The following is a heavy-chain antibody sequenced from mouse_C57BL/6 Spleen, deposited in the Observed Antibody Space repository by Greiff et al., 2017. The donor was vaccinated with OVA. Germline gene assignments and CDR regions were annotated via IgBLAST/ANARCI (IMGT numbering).Heavy chain of an antibody. CDR2: IRSKSNNYAT. CDR1: GFSFNTYA. V-gene: IGHV10-1*01. D-gene: IGHD1-1*01. J-gene: IGHJ3*01. CDR3: VRLTTDAY. Sequence: EVKLMESGGGLVQPKGSLKLSCAASGFSFNTYAMNWVRQAPGQGLEWVARIRSKSNNYATYYADSVKDRFTISRDDSESMLYLQMNNLKTEDTAMYYCVRLTTDAYWGQGTLVTVAA.